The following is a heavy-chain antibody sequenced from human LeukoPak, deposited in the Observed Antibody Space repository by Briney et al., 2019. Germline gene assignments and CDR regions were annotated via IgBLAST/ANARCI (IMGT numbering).Heavy chain of an antibody. CDR2: IYSGGST. J-gene: IGHJ4*02. V-gene: IGHV3-66*01. D-gene: IGHD6-19*01. Sequence: GGSLRLSCAASGFTVSSNYMSWVRQAPGRGLEWVSVIYSGGSTYYADSVKGRFTISRDNSKNTLHLQMNSLRAEDTAVYYCASPGSGWLDYWGQGTLVTVSS. CDR1: GFTVSSNY. CDR3: ASPGSGWLDY.